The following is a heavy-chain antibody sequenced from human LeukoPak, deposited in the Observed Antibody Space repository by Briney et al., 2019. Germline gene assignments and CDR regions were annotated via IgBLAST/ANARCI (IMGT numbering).Heavy chain of an antibody. CDR1: GFTFSSYA. V-gene: IGHV3-23*01. CDR3: AKATRGRYCSSTSCYGAYYYGMDV. D-gene: IGHD2-2*01. CDR2: ISGSGGST. J-gene: IGHJ6*02. Sequence: GGSLRLSCAASGFTFSSYAMSWVRQAPGKGLEWVSVISGSGGSTYYADSVKGRSTISRDNSKNTLYLQMNSLRAEDTAVYYCAKATRGRYCSSTSCYGAYYYGMDVWGQGTTVTVSS.